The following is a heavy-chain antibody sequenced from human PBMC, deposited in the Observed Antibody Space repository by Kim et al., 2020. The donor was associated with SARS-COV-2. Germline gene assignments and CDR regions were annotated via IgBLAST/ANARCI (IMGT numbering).Heavy chain of an antibody. D-gene: IGHD3-22*01. CDR2: ISGSGGST. CDR3: ATKVGVYDSSGYSHFDY. V-gene: IGHV3-23*01. J-gene: IGHJ4*02. Sequence: GGSLRLSCAASGFTFSSYAMSWVRQAPGKGLEWVSAISGSGGSTYYADSVKGRFTISRDNSKNTLYLQMNSLRAEDTAVYYCATKVGVYDSSGYSHFDYWGQGTLVTVSS. CDR1: GFTFSSYA.